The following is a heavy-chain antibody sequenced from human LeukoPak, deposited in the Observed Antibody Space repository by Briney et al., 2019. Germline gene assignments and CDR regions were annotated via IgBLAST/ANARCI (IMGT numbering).Heavy chain of an antibody. Sequence: PVGSLRLSCVASGFTFSSYNMNWVRQAPGRGLEWVSYISSSSGTIYYADSVKGRFTISRDNAKNSLYLQMNSLRAEDTAVYYCARDGRGLGNYFDYWGQGTLVTVSS. D-gene: IGHD3-10*01. CDR1: GFTFSSYN. CDR2: ISSSSGTI. V-gene: IGHV3-48*01. J-gene: IGHJ4*02. CDR3: ARDGRGLGNYFDY.